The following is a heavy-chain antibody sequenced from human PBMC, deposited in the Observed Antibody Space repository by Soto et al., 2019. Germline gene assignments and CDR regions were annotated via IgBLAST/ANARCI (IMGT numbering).Heavy chain of an antibody. J-gene: IGHJ5*02. CDR1: GYTFTSYG. D-gene: IGHD6-6*01. V-gene: IGHV1-18*01. CDR2: ISAYNGNT. CDR3: AREWQRGKESSSAGGFDP. Sequence: QVQLVPSGAEVKKPGASVKVSCKASGYTFTSYGISWVRQAPGQGLEWMGWISAYNGNTNYAQKRQGRVTMTTDTATTTDYMERRSRRSDDTAVDDGAREWQRGKESSSAGGFDPWGQGTLVTVSS.